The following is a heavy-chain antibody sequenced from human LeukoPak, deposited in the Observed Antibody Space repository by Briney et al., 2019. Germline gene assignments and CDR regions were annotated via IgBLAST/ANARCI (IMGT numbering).Heavy chain of an antibody. CDR1: GFTFDDYG. CDR2: INWNGGST. CDR3: ARDQFRSINRRDGYNWDY. V-gene: IGHV3-20*04. J-gene: IGHJ4*02. Sequence: GGSLRLSCAASGFTFDDYGMSWVRQAPGKGLEWVSGINWNGGSTGYADSVKGRFTISRDNAKNSLYLQMNSLRAEDTAVYYCARDQFRSINRRDGYNWDYWGQGTLVTVSS. D-gene: IGHD5-24*01.